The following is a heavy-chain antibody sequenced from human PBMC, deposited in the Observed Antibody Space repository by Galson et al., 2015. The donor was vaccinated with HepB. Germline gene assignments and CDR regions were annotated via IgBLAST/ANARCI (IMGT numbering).Heavy chain of an antibody. Sequence: SLRLSCAASGFTFSSYGMHWVRQAPGKGLEWVAVISYDGSNKYYADSVKGRFTISRDNSKNTLYLQMNSLRAEDTAVYYCARGFWNYYFDYWGQGTLVTVSS. CDR3: ARGFWNYYFDY. D-gene: IGHD1-7*01. J-gene: IGHJ4*02. CDR2: ISYDGSNK. CDR1: GFTFSSYG. V-gene: IGHV3-30*03.